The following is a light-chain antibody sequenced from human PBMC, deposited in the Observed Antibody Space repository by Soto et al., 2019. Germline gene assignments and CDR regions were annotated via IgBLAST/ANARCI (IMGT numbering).Light chain of an antibody. J-gene: IGLJ2*01. CDR3: CSYASRTTPVV. Sequence: QSVLTQPASVSGSPGQSITISCTGTSDVVENYNLVSWYQQHPGKAPKLIIYEGNKRPSGVSNRFSGSKSANTASLTISGLRAEDEADYYCCSYASRTTPVVFGGGTKLTVL. V-gene: IGLV2-23*01. CDR2: EGN. CDR1: SDVVENYNL.